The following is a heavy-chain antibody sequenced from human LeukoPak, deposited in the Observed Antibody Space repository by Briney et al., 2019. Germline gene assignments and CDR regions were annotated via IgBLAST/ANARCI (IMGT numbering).Heavy chain of an antibody. CDR3: ARDSPTAAAFDY. J-gene: IGHJ4*02. Sequence: PGRSLRLSCAASGFTFSSYGMHWVRQAPGKGLEWVANIKQDGNEKYYVDSVKGRFTISRDNAKNTLYLQMNSLRAEDTAVYYCARDSPTAAAFDYWGQGTLVTVSS. V-gene: IGHV3-7*03. CDR1: GFTFSSYG. D-gene: IGHD6-13*01. CDR2: IKQDGNEK.